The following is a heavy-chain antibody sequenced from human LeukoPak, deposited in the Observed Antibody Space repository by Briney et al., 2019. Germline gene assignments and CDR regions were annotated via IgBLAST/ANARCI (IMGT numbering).Heavy chain of an antibody. CDR3: ARGIAARRFDY. Sequence: ASVKVSCKASGYTFTGYYMHWVRQAPGQGLEWMGWINPNRGGTNYAQKFQGRVTMTRDTSISTAYMELSRLRSDDTAVYYCARGIAARRFDYWGQGTLVTVSS. CDR2: INPNRGGT. D-gene: IGHD6-6*01. J-gene: IGHJ4*02. V-gene: IGHV1-2*02. CDR1: GYTFTGYY.